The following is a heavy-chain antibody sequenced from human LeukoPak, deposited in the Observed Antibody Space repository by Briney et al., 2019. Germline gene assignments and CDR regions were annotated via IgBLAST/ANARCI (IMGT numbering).Heavy chain of an antibody. Sequence: PGGSLRLSCSASGFTFSSYAMHWVRQAPGKGLEYVSAISSNGGSTYYADSVKGRFTNSRDNSKNMLYLQMSSLRAEDTAVYYCVKGTRGITMVRGALDYWGQGTLVTVSS. CDR1: GFTFSSYA. J-gene: IGHJ4*02. CDR3: VKGTRGITMVRGALDY. D-gene: IGHD3-10*01. CDR2: ISSNGGST. V-gene: IGHV3-64D*06.